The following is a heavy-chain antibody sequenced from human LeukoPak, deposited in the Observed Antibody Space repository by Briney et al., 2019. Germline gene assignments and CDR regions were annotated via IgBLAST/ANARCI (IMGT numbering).Heavy chain of an antibody. CDR1: GFTFSSYA. CDR2: ISGSGGST. V-gene: IGHV3-23*01. CDR3: AKDRSCTNDICHGDFDY. J-gene: IGHJ4*02. D-gene: IGHD2-8*01. Sequence: QAGGSLRLSCAASGFTFSSYAVSWVRRAPGKGLEWVSSISGSGGSTYSADSVKGRFTISRDNSKNTLYLQMNSLRAEDTALYYCAKDRSCTNDICHGDFDYWGQGTLVTVSS.